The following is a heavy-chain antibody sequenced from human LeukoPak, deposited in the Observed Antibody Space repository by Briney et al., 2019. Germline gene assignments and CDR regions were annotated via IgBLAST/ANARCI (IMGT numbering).Heavy chain of an antibody. V-gene: IGHV3-21*04. Sequence: GGSLRLSCAASGFTFGSFSMTWVRQAPGKGLEWVSTISSSGSGTYIYYADSVKGRFTISRDNSKNTLYLQMNSLRAEDTAVYYCVRGDYGDYTLFDYWGQGTLVTVSS. D-gene: IGHD4-17*01. J-gene: IGHJ4*02. CDR3: VRGDYGDYTLFDY. CDR2: ISSSGSGTYI. CDR1: GFTFGSFS.